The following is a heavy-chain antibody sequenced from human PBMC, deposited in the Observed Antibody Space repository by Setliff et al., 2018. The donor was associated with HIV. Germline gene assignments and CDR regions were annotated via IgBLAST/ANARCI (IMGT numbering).Heavy chain of an antibody. J-gene: IGHJ4*02. V-gene: IGHV3-11*01. CDR3: ARAPYSGSYYRY. CDR2: ISSSSSTI. CDR1: GFSFSDYY. D-gene: IGHD1-26*01. Sequence: PGGSLRLSCAASGFSFSDYYMDWVRQAPGKGLEWVSYISSSSSTIYYADSVKGRFTISRDNSKNTLYLQMNSLRAEDTAVYYCARAPYSGSYYRYWGQGTLVTVSS.